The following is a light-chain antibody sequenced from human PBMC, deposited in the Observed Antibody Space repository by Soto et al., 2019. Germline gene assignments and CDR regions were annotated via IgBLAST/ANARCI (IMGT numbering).Light chain of an antibody. CDR2: GAS. CDR1: QGISSY. J-gene: IGKJ5*01. Sequence: DIQLTQSPSFLSASVGDRVTITCRARQGISSYLAWFQQKPGRAPNLLIYGASTLQSGVPSRLSGSGSGTDFTLTISNLQPEDFATYYCQQLNAYPLTFGQGTRLEIK. CDR3: QQLNAYPLT. V-gene: IGKV1-9*01.